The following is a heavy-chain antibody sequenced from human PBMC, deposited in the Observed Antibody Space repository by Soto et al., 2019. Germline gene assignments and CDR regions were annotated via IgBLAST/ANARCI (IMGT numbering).Heavy chain of an antibody. CDR1: GFTFSSYA. J-gene: IGHJ2*01. CDR3: ARPLWRDDYNWGYFDL. D-gene: IGHD4-4*01. V-gene: IGHV3-30-3*01. CDR2: ISYDGSNK. Sequence: QVQLVESGGGVVQPGRSLRLSCAASGFTFSSYAMHWVRQAPGKGLEWVAVISYDGSNKYYADSVKGRFTISRDNSKNTLYLQMNRLRAEDTAMYYWARPLWRDDYNWGYFDLWGRGTLVTVSS.